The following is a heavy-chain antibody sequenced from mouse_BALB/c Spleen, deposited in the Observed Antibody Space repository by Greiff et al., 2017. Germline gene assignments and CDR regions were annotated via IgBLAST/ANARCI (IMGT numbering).Heavy chain of an antibody. Sequence: EVKVEESGGGLVQPGGSLRLSCATSGFTFTDYYMSWVRQPPGKALEWLGFIRNKANGYTTEYSASVKGRFTISRDNSQSILYLQMNTLRAEDSATYYCARDMGGSSYEDAMDYWGQGTSVTVSS. V-gene: IGHV7-3*02. CDR2: IRNKANGYTT. CDR3: ARDMGGSSYEDAMDY. J-gene: IGHJ4*01. D-gene: IGHD1-1*01. CDR1: GFTFTDYY.